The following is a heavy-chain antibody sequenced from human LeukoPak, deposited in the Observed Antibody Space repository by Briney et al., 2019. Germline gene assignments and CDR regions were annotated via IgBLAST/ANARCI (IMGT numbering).Heavy chain of an antibody. CDR3: ARDPYGGTYFDY. Sequence: ASVKVSCKASGYTFTGYYMHWVRRAPGQGLEWMGWINPNSGGTNYAQKFQGRVTMTRDTSISTAYMELSRLRSDDTAVYYCARDPYGGTYFDYWGQGTLVTVSS. CDR2: INPNSGGT. V-gene: IGHV1-2*02. CDR1: GYTFTGYY. D-gene: IGHD2-21*01. J-gene: IGHJ4*02.